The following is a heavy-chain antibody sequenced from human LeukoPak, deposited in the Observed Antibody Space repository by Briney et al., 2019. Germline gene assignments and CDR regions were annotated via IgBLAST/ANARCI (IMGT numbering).Heavy chain of an antibody. CDR2: ISSSSTTI. D-gene: IGHD2-15*01. V-gene: IGHV3-48*04. Sequence: PGGSLRLSCAASGLTFSSYSINWVRQAPGKGLEWVSYISSSSTTIYYADSVKGRFTISRDNAKYSLYLQMGSLGAEDTAVYYSALRRGGCSGGTCYQYFDYWGQGTLVTVSS. CDR1: GLTFSSYS. J-gene: IGHJ4*02. CDR3: ALRRGGCSGGTCYQYFDY.